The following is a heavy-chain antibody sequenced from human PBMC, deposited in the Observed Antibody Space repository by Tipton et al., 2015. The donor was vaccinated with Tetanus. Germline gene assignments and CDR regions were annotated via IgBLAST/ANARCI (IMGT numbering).Heavy chain of an antibody. D-gene: IGHD3-10*01. Sequence: TLSLTCTVSGGSISGGRYYWSWIRQRPGKGLEWIGDIYSSGSTYSDPSLKGRVTISVDTSKNQFSLRVNSVTAADTAVYYCARDQARGGRGWNYFDYWGLGTLVTVSS. V-gene: IGHV4-31*03. J-gene: IGHJ4*02. CDR1: GGSISGGRYY. CDR2: IYSSGST. CDR3: ARDQARGGRGWNYFDY.